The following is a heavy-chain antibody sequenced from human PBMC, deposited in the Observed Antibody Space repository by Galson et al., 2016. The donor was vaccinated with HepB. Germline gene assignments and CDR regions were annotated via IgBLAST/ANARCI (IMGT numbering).Heavy chain of an antibody. J-gene: IGHJ4*02. CDR2: IHNSEDIS. D-gene: IGHD3/OR15-3a*01. Sequence: SLRLSCAAAGFAFSGYAMSWVRQAPGKGLEWVSIIHNSEDISYYAGSVKGRFTISRDNSKNTLYLQMNSLRAEDTAVYYCVKWRGGVWTDYFIDYWGQGTLVTVSS. V-gene: IGHV3-23*01. CDR3: VKWRGGVWTDYFIDY. CDR1: GFAFSGYA.